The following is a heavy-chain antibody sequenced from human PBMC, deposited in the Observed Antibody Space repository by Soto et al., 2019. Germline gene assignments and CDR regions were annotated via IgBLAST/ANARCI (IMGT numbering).Heavy chain of an antibody. D-gene: IGHD2-15*01. CDR1: GFTFSSYG. V-gene: IGHV3-30*18. CDR2: ISYDEGYK. CDR3: AQDVCSDDSCYSRFGH. Sequence: QVQLVESGGGVVQPGRSLRLSCAASGFTFSSYGMHWVRQAPGKGLEWVAVISYDEGYKNYADSVKGRFTISRDNSKNTLYLEMSSLRPEDTAVYFCAQDVCSDDSCYSRFGHWGQGTLVPVSS. J-gene: IGHJ4*02.